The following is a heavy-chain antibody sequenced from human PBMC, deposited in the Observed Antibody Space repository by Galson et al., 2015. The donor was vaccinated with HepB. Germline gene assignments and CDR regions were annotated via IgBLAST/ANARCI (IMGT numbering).Heavy chain of an antibody. V-gene: IGHV1-18*01. J-gene: IGHJ4*02. CDR1: SKLFTTYA. CDR2: ISGYNGNT. Sequence: SVKVSCKASSKLFTTYAINWLRQAPGQGLEWMGWISGYNGNTNYARKFEDRVTMTIDTSTSTAYMALRSLRSDDTAVYFCARGGMATIGGPTFDYWGLGTLVTVSS. D-gene: IGHD5-24*01. CDR3: ARGGMATIGGPTFDY.